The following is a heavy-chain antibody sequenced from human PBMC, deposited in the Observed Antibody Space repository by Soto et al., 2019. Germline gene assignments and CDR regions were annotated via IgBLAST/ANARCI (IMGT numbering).Heavy chain of an antibody. CDR1: VDSISTYY. Sequence: SETLSLTCTVSVDSISTYYWSWIRRPAGKGLEWIGRIDGSGNTNYNPSLKSRVTMSADTPKKQFSLKLTSVTAADTAVYYCARYSNNWLHTEGMDVWGQGTTVTVSS. D-gene: IGHD1-20*01. CDR2: IDGSGNT. J-gene: IGHJ6*02. CDR3: ARYSNNWLHTEGMDV. V-gene: IGHV4-4*07.